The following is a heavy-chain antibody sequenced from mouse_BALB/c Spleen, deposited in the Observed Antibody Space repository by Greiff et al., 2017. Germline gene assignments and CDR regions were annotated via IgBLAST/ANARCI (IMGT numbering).Heavy chain of an antibody. CDR3: ARPSYDYDVEFAY. CDR2: INPNNGGT. V-gene: IGHV1-18*01. CDR1: GYTFTEYT. J-gene: IGHJ3*01. D-gene: IGHD2-4*01. Sequence: DVKLVESGPELVKPGASVKISCKTSGYTFTEYTMHWVKQSHGKSLEWIGGINPNNGGTSYNQKFKGKATLTVDKSSSTAYMELRSLTSEDSAVYYCARPSYDYDVEFAYWGQGTLVTVSA.